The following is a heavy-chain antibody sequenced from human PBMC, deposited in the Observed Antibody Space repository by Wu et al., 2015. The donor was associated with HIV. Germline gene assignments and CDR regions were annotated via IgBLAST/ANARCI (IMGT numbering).Heavy chain of an antibody. V-gene: IGHV1-18*01. CDR2: ISAYNGNT. CDR3: ARDTYGSGSYGDY. D-gene: IGHD3-10*01. Sequence: QVQLVQSGSSVKKPGSSVRVSCTASGDTLRGYSVTWVRQAPGQGLEWMGWISAYNGNTNYAQKLQGRVTMTTDTSTSTAYMELRSLRSDDTAVYYCARDTYGSGSYGDYWGQGTLVTVSS. CDR1: GDTLRGYS. J-gene: IGHJ4*02.